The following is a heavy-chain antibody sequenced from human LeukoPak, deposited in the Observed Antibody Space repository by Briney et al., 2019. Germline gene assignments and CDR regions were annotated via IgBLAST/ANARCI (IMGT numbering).Heavy chain of an antibody. V-gene: IGHV3-23*01. CDR2: ISDSGANK. D-gene: IGHD3-10*02. CDR1: GFTFSTYA. J-gene: IGHJ6*02. CDR3: VKDVREGGGGRDV. Sequence: GGSQRLSCAASGFTFSTYATTWVRQAPGKGLEWVSLISDSGANKHYADSVKGRFTISRDNSKNTVSSQMNSLRAADTAVYYWVKDVREGGGGRDVWGQGTPVTVSS.